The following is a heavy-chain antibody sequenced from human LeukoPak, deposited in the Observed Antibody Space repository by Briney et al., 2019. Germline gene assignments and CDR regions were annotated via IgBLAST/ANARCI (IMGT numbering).Heavy chain of an antibody. CDR2: INHSGST. CDR3: ARASVGACSSTSCYAYYYYMDV. CDR1: GGSLSGYY. J-gene: IGHJ6*03. D-gene: IGHD2-2*01. Sequence: SETLSLTCAVYGGSLSGYYWSWIRQPPGKGLEWIGEINHSGSTNYNPSLKSRVTISVDTSKNQFSLKLSSVTAADTAVYYCARASVGACSSTSCYAYYYYMDVWGKGTTVTVSS. V-gene: IGHV4-34*01.